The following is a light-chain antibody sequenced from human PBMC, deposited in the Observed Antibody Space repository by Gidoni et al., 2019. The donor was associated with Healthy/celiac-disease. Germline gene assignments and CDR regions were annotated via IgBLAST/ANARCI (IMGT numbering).Light chain of an antibody. CDR3: QSYDSSLSVLYV. CDR2: GNS. V-gene: IGLV1-40*01. Sequence: QSVLTQPPSVSGAPGQRVTIPCTGSSTNIGAGYDVHGYQQLPGTAPKPLIYGNSNRPSGVPDRFSGSKSGTSASLAITGLQAEDEADYYCQSYDSSLSVLYVFGTGTKVTVL. J-gene: IGLJ1*01. CDR1: STNIGAGYD.